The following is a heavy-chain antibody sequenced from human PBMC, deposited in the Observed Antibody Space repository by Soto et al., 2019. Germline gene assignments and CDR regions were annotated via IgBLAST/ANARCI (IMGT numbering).Heavy chain of an antibody. CDR1: GFTFSSYG. CDR3: EKEGGGAIEAPGFYYDYGMDV. V-gene: IGHV3-30*18. D-gene: IGHD3-16*01. Sequence: QVQLVESGGGVVQPGRSLRLSCAASGFTFSSYGMHWVRQAPGKGLEWVAVISYDGSNKYYADSVKGRFTISRENSKNTPYLKMNSRRAEDMALYYCEKEGGGAIEAPGFYYDYGMDVWGQGTTVTVSS. J-gene: IGHJ6*02. CDR2: ISYDGSNK.